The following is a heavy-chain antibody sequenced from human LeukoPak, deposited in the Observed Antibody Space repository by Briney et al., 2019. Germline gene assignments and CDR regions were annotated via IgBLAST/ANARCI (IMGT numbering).Heavy chain of an antibody. J-gene: IGHJ6*02. Sequence: SETLSLTCTVSGGSISSGSYYWSWIRQPAGKGLEWIGRIYTSGSTNYNPSLKSRVTISVDTSKNQFSLKLSSVTAADTVVYYCARLSGYWVSSMDVWGQGTTVTVSS. D-gene: IGHD5-12*01. CDR3: ARLSGYWVSSMDV. CDR2: IYTSGST. V-gene: IGHV4-61*02. CDR1: GGSISSGSYY.